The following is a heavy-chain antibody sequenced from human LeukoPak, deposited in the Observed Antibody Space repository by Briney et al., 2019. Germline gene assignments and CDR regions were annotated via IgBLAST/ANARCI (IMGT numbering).Heavy chain of an antibody. Sequence: SLKVSCKPSRGTLSSYAISWVRPAPRQVVEWMGGILPIFGTANYTQKFQGRVTITTDGSTSTAYMELSSLRSEDTAVYYCARARSDYSSSSYNWFDPWGQGTLVTVSS. CDR2: ILPIFGTA. J-gene: IGHJ5*02. D-gene: IGHD6-6*01. CDR1: RGTLSSYA. V-gene: IGHV1-69*05. CDR3: ARARSDYSSSSYNWFDP.